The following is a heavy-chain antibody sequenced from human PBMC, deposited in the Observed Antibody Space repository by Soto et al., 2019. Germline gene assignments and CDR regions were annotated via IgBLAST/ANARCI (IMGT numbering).Heavy chain of an antibody. V-gene: IGHV3-15*07. Sequence: PGGSLRLSCAASGFTFINAWMTWVRQAPGKGLEWVGRIRSKTDGETTDYAAPVKGRFTISRDDSKNTLYLQMTSLQTEDTAVYYCAKSVPWFGEFLYFDYLGQGNLVTGS. CDR3: AKSVPWFGEFLYFDY. CDR1: GFTFINAW. J-gene: IGHJ4*02. CDR2: IRSKTDGETT. D-gene: IGHD3-10*01.